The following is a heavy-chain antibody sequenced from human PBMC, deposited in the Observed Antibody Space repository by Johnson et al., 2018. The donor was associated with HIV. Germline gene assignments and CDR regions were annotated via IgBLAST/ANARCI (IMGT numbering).Heavy chain of an antibody. CDR1: GFSVSNTY. D-gene: IGHD1-1*01. V-gene: IGHV3-66*02. CDR3: ARDVTAGNDAFDI. J-gene: IGHJ3*02. CDR2: IYSGGRS. Sequence: VQLVESGGGLVQPGGSLRLSCGASGFSVSNTYMNWVRQAPGKGLEWVSVIYSGGRSYYADSVKGRLTLSRDNSNNTLYLQMNSLRAEDTAVYYCARDVTAGNDAFDIWGQGTMVTVSS.